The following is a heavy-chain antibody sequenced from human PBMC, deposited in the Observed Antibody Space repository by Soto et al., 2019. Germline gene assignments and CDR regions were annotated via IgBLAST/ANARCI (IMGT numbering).Heavy chain of an antibody. CDR3: AREKDIVVVVAATPSLYYYGMDV. CDR1: GFTFSSYG. J-gene: IGHJ6*02. D-gene: IGHD2-15*01. CDR2: IWYDGSNK. V-gene: IGHV3-33*01. Sequence: GGSLRLSCAASGFTFSSYGMHWVRQAPGKGLEWVAVIWYDGSNKYYADSVKGRFTISRDNSKNTLYLQMNSLRAEDTAVYYCAREKDIVVVVAATPSLYYYGMDVWGQGTTVTVSS.